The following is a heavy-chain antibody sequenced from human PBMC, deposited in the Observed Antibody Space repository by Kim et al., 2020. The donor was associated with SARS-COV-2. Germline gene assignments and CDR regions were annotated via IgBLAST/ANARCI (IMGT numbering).Heavy chain of an antibody. D-gene: IGHD3-10*01. J-gene: IGHJ4*02. V-gene: IGHV4-39*01. Sequence: LKSRVTISVDTSKNQFSLKLSSVTAADTAVYYCASLYYGSGSYYKGFDYWGQGTLVTVSS. CDR3: ASLYYGSGSYYKGFDY.